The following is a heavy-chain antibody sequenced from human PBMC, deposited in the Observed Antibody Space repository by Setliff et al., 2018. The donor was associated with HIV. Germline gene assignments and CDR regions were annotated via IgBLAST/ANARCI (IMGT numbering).Heavy chain of an antibody. CDR1: GFTFDEYV. V-gene: IGHV3-9*03. Sequence: PGGSLRLSCAASGFTFDEYVMHWVRQAPGKGLEWVSGISWNSGSIGYADSVKGRFTISRDNAKNSLYLQMNSLRAEDMALYYCARDPGRYNGMDVWGQGTTVTVS. CDR3: ARDPGRYNGMDV. J-gene: IGHJ6*02. D-gene: IGHD1-20*01. CDR2: ISWNSGSI.